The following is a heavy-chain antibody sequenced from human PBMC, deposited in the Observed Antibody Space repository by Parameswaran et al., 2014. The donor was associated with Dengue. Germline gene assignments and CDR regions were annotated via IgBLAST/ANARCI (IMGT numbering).Heavy chain of an antibody. CDR3: ARVGVVVVVAATYYYYYGMDV. CDR2: ISSSSSYI. J-gene: IGHJ6*02. V-gene: IGHV3-21*01. Sequence: APGKGLEWVSSISSSSSYIYYADSVKGRFTISRDNAKNSLYLQMNSLRAEDTAVYYCARVGVVVVVAATYYYYYGMDVWGQGTTVTVSS. D-gene: IGHD2-15*01.